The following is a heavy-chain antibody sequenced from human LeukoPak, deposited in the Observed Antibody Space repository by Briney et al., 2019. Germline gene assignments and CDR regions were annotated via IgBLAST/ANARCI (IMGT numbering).Heavy chain of an antibody. D-gene: IGHD2-2*01. CDR1: GFTFSSYW. Sequence: GGSLRLSCAASGFTFSSYWMSWVRQAPGKGLEWVANIKQDGSEKYYVDSVKGRFTISRDNAKNSLYLQMNSLRAEDTAVYYCARDWAVVPAAHGNWFDPWGQGTLVTVSS. J-gene: IGHJ5*02. CDR3: ARDWAVVPAAHGNWFDP. V-gene: IGHV3-7*01. CDR2: IKQDGSEK.